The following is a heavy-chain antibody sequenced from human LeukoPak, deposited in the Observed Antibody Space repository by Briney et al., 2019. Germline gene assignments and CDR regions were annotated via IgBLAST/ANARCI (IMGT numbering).Heavy chain of an antibody. J-gene: IGHJ6*03. D-gene: IGHD6-6*01. V-gene: IGHV5-51*01. Sequence: GESLKISCKGSGYSFTSYWIGWVRQMPGKGLEWMGIIYPGDSHTRYSPSSQGQVTISADKSISTAYLQWSSLKASDTAMYYCARHGDSSSAPFYYYYYMDVWGKGTTVTVSS. CDR3: ARHGDSSSAPFYYYYYMDV. CDR2: IYPGDSHT. CDR1: GYSFTSYW.